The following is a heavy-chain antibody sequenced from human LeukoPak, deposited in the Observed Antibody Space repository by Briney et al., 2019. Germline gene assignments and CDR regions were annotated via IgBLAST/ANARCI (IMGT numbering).Heavy chain of an antibody. J-gene: IGHJ4*02. CDR2: ISAGNGDT. CDR1: GYTFTSYA. CDR3: ARDRGGTGDFDY. Sequence: GASVKVSCKASGYTFTSYAMHWVRRAPGQRLEWMGWISAGNGDTKYSQKFQGRVTVARDTSASTAYMELSSLRSEDTAVYYCARDRGGTGDFDYWGQGTLVTVSS. V-gene: IGHV1-3*01. D-gene: IGHD1-1*01.